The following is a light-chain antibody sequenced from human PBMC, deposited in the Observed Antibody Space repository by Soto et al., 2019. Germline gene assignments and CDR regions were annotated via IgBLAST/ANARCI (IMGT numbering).Light chain of an antibody. V-gene: IGKV3-20*01. CDR2: GAS. CDR3: HHYAKT. Sequence: EIVLAQSPGTLSLSPGEWATLSCRASESVSSRYLAWYQQKHGQAPRLLIYGASSRATGIPDRFTGSGSGTEFTLTISRLEPEDSAVYYCHHYAKTFGQRTKLEIK. CDR1: ESVSSRY. J-gene: IGKJ2*01.